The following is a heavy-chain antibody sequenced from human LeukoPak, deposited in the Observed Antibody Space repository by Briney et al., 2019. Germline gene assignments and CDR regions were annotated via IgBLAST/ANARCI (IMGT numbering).Heavy chain of an antibody. J-gene: IGHJ5*02. D-gene: IGHD3-22*01. Sequence: PSETLSLTCTVSGGSISSYYWSWIRQPPGKGLEWIGSIYYSGSTYYNPSLKSRVTISVDTSKNQFSLKLSSVTAADTAVYYCARHRYYYDSSGNWFDPWGQGTLVTVSS. V-gene: IGHV4-39*01. CDR1: GGSISSYY. CDR3: ARHRYYYDSSGNWFDP. CDR2: IYYSGST.